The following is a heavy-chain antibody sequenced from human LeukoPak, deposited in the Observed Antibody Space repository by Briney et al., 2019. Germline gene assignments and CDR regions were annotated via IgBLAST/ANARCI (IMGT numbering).Heavy chain of an antibody. J-gene: IGHJ4*02. CDR2: IKQDGSEK. CDR3: ARSSPERGYRYGLDF. CDR1: GFTFSNYW. D-gene: IGHD5-18*01. V-gene: IGHV3-7*01. Sequence: GGSLRLSCAASGFTFSNYWMNWVRQAPGKGLEWLANIKQDGSEKYYVDSVKGRFTISRDNTKNSVYLQMNSLRAEDTAVYYCARSSPERGYRYGLDFWGQGTLGTVSS.